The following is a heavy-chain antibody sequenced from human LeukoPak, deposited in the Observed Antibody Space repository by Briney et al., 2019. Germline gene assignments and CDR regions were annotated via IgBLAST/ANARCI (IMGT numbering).Heavy chain of an antibody. CDR3: ARGAHYDFWSGYNNWFDP. CDR2: ITTTVGDT. J-gene: IGHJ5*02. CDR1: GFTFTDYA. D-gene: IGHD3-3*01. V-gene: IGHV3-23*01. Sequence: GGSLRLSCVASGFTFTDYAMTWVRQPPGRRLEWVSTITTTVGDTHYADSVKGRFTVSRDDSKGTLFLQMNSLRAEDTGVYYCARGAHYDFWSGYNNWFDPWGQGTLVTVSS.